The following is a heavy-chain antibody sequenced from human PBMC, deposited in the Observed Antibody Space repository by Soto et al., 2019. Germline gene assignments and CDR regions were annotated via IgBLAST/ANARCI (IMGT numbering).Heavy chain of an antibody. CDR1: GGTFSSYA. CDR2: MIPIFGTA. V-gene: IGHV1-69*01. J-gene: IGHJ4*02. D-gene: IGHD3-10*01. CDR3: ASVSLLWFGPSTYCFDY. Sequence: QVQLVQSGAEVKKPGSSVKVSCKASGGTFSSYAISWLRQAPGQGLEWMGGMIPIFGTANYAQKFQGRVTITADESTSTAYMELSSLRPEATAVYYCASVSLLWFGPSTYCFDYWGQGTLVTVSS.